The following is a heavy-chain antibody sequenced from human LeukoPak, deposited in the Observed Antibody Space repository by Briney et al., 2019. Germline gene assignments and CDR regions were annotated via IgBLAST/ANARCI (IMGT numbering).Heavy chain of an antibody. Sequence: SETLSLTCTVSGDSITTYYWSWIRQPPGKGLEWIAYIHYTGNTNYNPSLKSRVTISVDTSKNQISLKLSSVTAADTAVYYCATAPHTYYFDYWGQGTLVTVSS. CDR3: ATAPHTYYFDY. CDR1: GDSITTYY. J-gene: IGHJ4*02. CDR2: IHYTGNT. V-gene: IGHV4-59*01.